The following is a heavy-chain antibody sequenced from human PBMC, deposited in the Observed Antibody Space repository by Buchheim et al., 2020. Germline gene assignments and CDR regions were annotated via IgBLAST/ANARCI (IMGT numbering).Heavy chain of an antibody. CDR1: GGTFSSYA. V-gene: IGHV1-69*06. D-gene: IGHD3-22*01. CDR3: ARARVGTVVVMGYYYYGMDV. Sequence: QVQLVQSGAEVKKPGSSVKVSCKASGGTFSSYAISWVRQAPGQGLEWMGGIIPIFGTANYAQKFQGRVTITADKSTSTAYMELSGLRSEDTAVYYCARARVGTVVVMGYYYYGMDVWGQGTT. J-gene: IGHJ6*02. CDR2: IIPIFGTA.